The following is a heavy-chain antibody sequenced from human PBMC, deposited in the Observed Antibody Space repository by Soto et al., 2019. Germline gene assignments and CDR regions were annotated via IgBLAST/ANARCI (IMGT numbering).Heavy chain of an antibody. Sequence: PEGSLRLSCAASGFTFINAWMSWVRQAPGKGLEWVGRIKSKTDGGTTDYAAPVKGRFTISRDDSKNTLYLQMNSLKTEDTAVYYCTTGHYDSSGYSVRRWFQHWGQGTLVTVSS. CDR1: GFTFINAW. D-gene: IGHD3-22*01. CDR2: IKSKTDGGTT. CDR3: TTGHYDSSGYSVRRWFQH. J-gene: IGHJ1*01. V-gene: IGHV3-15*01.